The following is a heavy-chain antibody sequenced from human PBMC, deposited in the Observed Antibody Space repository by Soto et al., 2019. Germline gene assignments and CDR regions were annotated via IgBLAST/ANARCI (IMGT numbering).Heavy chain of an antibody. CDR2: IYYSGST. Sequence: SETLSLTCTVSGGSISSRGYYWSWIRQHPEKGLEWIGYIYYSGSTYYNPSLKSRVTISVDTSKNQFSLKLSSVTAADTAVYYCARDRAGVAAAGHFDYWGQGTLVTVSS. CDR1: GGSISSRGYY. J-gene: IGHJ4*02. D-gene: IGHD6-13*01. CDR3: ARDRAGVAAAGHFDY. V-gene: IGHV4-31*03.